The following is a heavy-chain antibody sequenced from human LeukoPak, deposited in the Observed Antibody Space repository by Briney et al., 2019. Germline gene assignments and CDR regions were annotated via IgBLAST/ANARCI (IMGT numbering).Heavy chain of an antibody. CDR2: ISGSGGST. Sequence: GGSLRLSCAASGFTFSSYAMSWVRQAPGKGLEWVSAISGSGGSTYYADSVKGRFTISRDNSKNTLYPQMNSLRAEDTAVYYCAKRQSGGYYYYYMDVWGKGTTVTVSS. D-gene: IGHD5-12*01. V-gene: IGHV3-23*01. CDR3: AKRQSGGYYYYYMDV. CDR1: GFTFSSYA. J-gene: IGHJ6*03.